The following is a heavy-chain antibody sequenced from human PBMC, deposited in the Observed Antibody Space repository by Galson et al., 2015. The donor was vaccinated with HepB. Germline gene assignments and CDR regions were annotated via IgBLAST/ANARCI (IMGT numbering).Heavy chain of an antibody. J-gene: IGHJ4*02. CDR2: ISSSSTTI. CDR3: AFLRVEDLNPLDY. CDR1: AFIFNTYT. V-gene: IGHV3-48*04. D-gene: IGHD1-1*01. Sequence: SLRLSCAASAFIFNTYTMNWIRQAPGKGLEWVSYISSSSTTIYYADSVKGRFTISRDNAKNSLYLQMNSLRAEDTAVYYCAFLRVEDLNPLDYWGQGTLVTVSS.